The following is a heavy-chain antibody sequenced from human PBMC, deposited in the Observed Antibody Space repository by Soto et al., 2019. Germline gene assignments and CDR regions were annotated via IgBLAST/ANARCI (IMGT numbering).Heavy chain of an antibody. D-gene: IGHD4-17*01. CDR2: ISPNNGNT. Sequence: ASVKVSCKASGYTFTIYGINWVRQAPGQGLEWMGWISPNNGNTNYAQKFQGRVTMTRNTSISTAYMELSSLRSEDTAVYYCARSSDYEDAFDIWGQGTMVTVSS. CDR3: ARSSDYEDAFDI. J-gene: IGHJ3*02. CDR1: GYTFTIYG. V-gene: IGHV1-8*02.